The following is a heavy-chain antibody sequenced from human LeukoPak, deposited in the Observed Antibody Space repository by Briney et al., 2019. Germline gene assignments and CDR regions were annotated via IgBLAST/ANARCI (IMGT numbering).Heavy chain of an antibody. J-gene: IGHJ5*02. CDR2: IIPIFGTA. V-gene: IGHV1-69*13. CDR3: AGGICSSTICYRGFWIHP. CDR1: GGTFSSYA. Sequence: ASVKVSCKASGGTFSSYAISWVRQAPGQGLEWMGGIIPIFGTANYAQKFQGRVTITADESTSTAYMELSSLRSEYTAVYYCAGGICSSTICYRGFWIHPWAQGTLVTVSS. D-gene: IGHD2-2*02.